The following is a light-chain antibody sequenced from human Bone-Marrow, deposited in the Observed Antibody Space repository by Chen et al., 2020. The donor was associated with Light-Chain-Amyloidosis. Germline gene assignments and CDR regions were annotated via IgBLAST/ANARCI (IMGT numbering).Light chain of an antibody. J-gene: IGLJ3*02. CDR1: NIGSTS. CDR2: DDS. CDR3: QVWDRSSDRPV. Sequence: SSVPPHPSSVSVAPGQTAPIACGGNNIGSTSVHWYQQTPGQAPLLVVYDDSDRPPGIPERLSGSNSGNTATLTISRVEAGDEADYYCQVWDRSSDRPVFGGGTKLTVL. V-gene: IGLV3-21*02.